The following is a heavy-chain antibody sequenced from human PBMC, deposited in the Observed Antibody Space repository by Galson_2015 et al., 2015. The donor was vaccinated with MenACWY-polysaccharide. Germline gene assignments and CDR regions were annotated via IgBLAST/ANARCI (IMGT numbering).Heavy chain of an antibody. CDR1: DFTFSAHG. V-gene: IGHV3-33*01. Sequence: SLRLSCAASDFTFSAHGMHWMRQAPGKGLEWVAAIWYVGGKSYYADAGEGRFAVSRDNSQSTLYLQMDSLGVEDTAMYYCARDVHYNDYLGYYFDYWGQGTLVTVSS. CDR3: ARDVHYNDYLGYYFDY. CDR2: IWYVGGKS. D-gene: IGHD4-11*01. J-gene: IGHJ4*01.